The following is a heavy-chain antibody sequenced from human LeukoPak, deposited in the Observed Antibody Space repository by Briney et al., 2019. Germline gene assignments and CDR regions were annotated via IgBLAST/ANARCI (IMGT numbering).Heavy chain of an antibody. Sequence: SGPTLLKPTQTLTLTCTFSGFSLSTSGVGVGWIRQPPGKALEWLALIYWDDDKRYSPSLKSRLTIPKDTSKNQVVLTMTNMDPVDTATYYCALCFVVVPAAICAFDYWGQGTLVTVSS. CDR3: ALCFVVVPAAICAFDY. J-gene: IGHJ4*02. V-gene: IGHV2-5*02. D-gene: IGHD2-2*02. CDR1: GFSLSTSGVG. CDR2: IYWDDDK.